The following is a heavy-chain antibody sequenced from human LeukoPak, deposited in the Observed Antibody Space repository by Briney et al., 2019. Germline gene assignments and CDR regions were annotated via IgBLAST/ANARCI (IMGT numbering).Heavy chain of an antibody. J-gene: IGHJ6*03. D-gene: IGHD5-18*01. CDR3: ARDLGGYSDGSYYYYMDV. V-gene: IGHV4-4*07. CDR1: GGSISSYY. Sequence: PSETLSLTCTVSGGSISSYYWSWIRQPAGKGLEWIGRIYTSGSTNYNPSLKNRVTMSLDTSKNQFSLKLTSVTAADTAVYYCARDLGGYSDGSYYYYMDVWGKGTTVTVSS. CDR2: IYTSGST.